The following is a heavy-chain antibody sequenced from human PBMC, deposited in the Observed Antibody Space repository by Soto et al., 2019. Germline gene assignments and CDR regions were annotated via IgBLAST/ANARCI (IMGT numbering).Heavy chain of an antibody. CDR2: ISAYNGNT. D-gene: IGHD6-13*01. Sequence: ASVKVSCKASGYTFTSYYMHWVRQAPGQGLEWMGWISAYNGNTSYAQKLQGRVTMTTDTSTSTAYMELRSLRSDDTAVYYCARGQQLVVGWFDPWGQGTLVTVSS. CDR3: ARGQQLVVGWFDP. CDR1: GYTFTSYY. J-gene: IGHJ5*02. V-gene: IGHV1-18*04.